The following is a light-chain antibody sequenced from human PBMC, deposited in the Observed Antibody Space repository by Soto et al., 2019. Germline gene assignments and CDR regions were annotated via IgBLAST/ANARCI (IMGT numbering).Light chain of an antibody. CDR1: QSVGSS. V-gene: IGKV3-15*01. Sequence: EIVMTQSPAPLSLSPGERATIACRASQSVGSSLAWYQQKPGQAPRALIYDASTRATGIPARFSGSGSGTEFTLTISSLQSEDFAVYYCQQSNNWPWTFGQGTKVDIK. CDR3: QQSNNWPWT. J-gene: IGKJ1*01. CDR2: DAS.